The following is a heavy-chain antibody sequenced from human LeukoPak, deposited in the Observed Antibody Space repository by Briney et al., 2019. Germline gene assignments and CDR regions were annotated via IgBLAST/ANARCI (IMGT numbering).Heavy chain of an antibody. CDR2: ISGSGTV. CDR1: GGSINSY. D-gene: IGHD3-10*01. CDR3: ARDSGTTGEVKFDP. Sequence: PSETLSLTCTVSGGSINSYWSWIRQPAGKGLEWIGRISGSGTVTYNPALQSRLSISIDTSKNQFSLKLMSVTAADTAVYYCARDSGTTGEVKFDPWGQGTLVTVSS. V-gene: IGHV4-4*07. J-gene: IGHJ5*02.